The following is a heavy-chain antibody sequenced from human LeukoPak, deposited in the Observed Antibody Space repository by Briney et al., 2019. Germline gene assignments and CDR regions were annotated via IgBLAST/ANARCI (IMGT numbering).Heavy chain of an antibody. Sequence: SETLSLTCAVYGGSFSGYYWSWIRQPPGKRLEWIGEINHSGSTKYNPSLKSRVTIAVDTSKNQLSLRLSSVTAADTAVYYCARDPIRERDDYWGQGTLVTVSS. CDR3: ARDPIRERDDY. V-gene: IGHV4-34*01. J-gene: IGHJ4*02. CDR1: GGSFSGYY. CDR2: INHSGST. D-gene: IGHD3-9*01.